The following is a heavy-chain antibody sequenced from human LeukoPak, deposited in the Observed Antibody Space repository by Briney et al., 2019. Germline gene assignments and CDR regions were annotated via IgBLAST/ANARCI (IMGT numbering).Heavy chain of an antibody. J-gene: IGHJ4*02. V-gene: IGHV3-23*01. D-gene: IGHD5-12*01. CDR3: AKSYNGYESKPDY. CDR2: ISNSGGRT. CDR1: GFTFSSYA. Sequence: GGSLRLSCAASGFTFSSYAMSWVRQAPGKGLEWVSSISNSGGRTFYTDSVKGRFAISRDNSKITLYLQMNSLRAEDTAVYYCAKSYNGYESKPDYWGQGTLVTVSS.